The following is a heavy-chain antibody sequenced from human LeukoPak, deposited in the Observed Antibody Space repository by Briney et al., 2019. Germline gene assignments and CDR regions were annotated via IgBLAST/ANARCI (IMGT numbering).Heavy chain of an antibody. D-gene: IGHD1-26*01. CDR2: ISACSGDT. CDR1: GYTFSNYG. CDR3: TRGPPVSTGGYSYFDD. Sequence: ASVKVSCKASGYTFSNYGIHWVRQAPGQAPEWTGWISACSGDTNYAKKLQGRVTMTTDKSMNTAYMELRSLTFDDTAVYYCTRGPPVSTGGYSYFDDWGQGTLVTVSS. J-gene: IGHJ4*02. V-gene: IGHV1-18*01.